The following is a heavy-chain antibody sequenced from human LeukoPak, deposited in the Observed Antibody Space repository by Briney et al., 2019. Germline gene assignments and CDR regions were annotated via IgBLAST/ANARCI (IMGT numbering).Heavy chain of an antibody. V-gene: IGHV3-15*01. J-gene: IGHJ4*02. D-gene: IGHD3-10*01. CDR2: IKSKTDGGTT. CDR3: TTDVYYGSGSYEGPFDY. CDR1: GFTFSNAW. Sequence: PGGSLRLSCAASGFTFSNAWMSWVRQAPGKGLEWVGRIKSKTDGGTTDYAAPVKGRFTISRDDSKNTLYLQMNSLKTEDTAVYYCTTDVYYGSGSYEGPFDYWGQGTLVTVSS.